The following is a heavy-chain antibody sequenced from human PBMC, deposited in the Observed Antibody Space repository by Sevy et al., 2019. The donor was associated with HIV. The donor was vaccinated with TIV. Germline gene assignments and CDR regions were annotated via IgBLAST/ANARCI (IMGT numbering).Heavy chain of an antibody. CDR1: GFTFRNYG. CDR2: IWYDGSSK. D-gene: IGHD3-22*01. Sequence: GGSLRLSCTASGFTFRNYGMQWVRQAPGKGLEWMALIWYDGSSKYYVDSVNGRFTISRDNSKNTLYMQMNSLRAEDTAVYYCATARASRGPDRGYYFDYWGQGTLVTVSS. V-gene: IGHV3-33*03. CDR3: ATARASRGPDRGYYFDY. J-gene: IGHJ4*02.